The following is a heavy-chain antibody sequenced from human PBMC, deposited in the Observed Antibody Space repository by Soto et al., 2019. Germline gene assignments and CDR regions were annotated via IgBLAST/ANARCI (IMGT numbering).Heavy chain of an antibody. CDR2: IIPIFGTA. Sequence: QVQLVQSGAEVKKPGSSVKVSCKASGGTFSSYAISWVRQAPGQGLEWMGGIIPIFGTANYAQKFQGRVMITADESTSTAYMELSSLRSEDTAVYYCARNRYCRGGSCYSRDYYYYYGMDVWGQGTTVTVSS. CDR3: ARNRYCRGGSCYSRDYYYYYGMDV. D-gene: IGHD2-15*01. CDR1: GGTFSSYA. V-gene: IGHV1-69*01. J-gene: IGHJ6*02.